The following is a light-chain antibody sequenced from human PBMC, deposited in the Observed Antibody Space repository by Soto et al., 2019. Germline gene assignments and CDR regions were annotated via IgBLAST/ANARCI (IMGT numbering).Light chain of an antibody. V-gene: IGLV1-40*01. CDR3: QSHDSSLSGSI. CDR2: GDI. CDR1: SSNIGAGYD. Sequence: QPVLTQTPSVSGAPGQRVTISCTGSSSNIGAGYDVNWYQQVPGTAPKLLIYGDINRPSGVPDRFSGSKSGTSASLAISGLQAEDEADYYCQSHDSSLSGSIFGGGTKLTVL. J-gene: IGLJ2*01.